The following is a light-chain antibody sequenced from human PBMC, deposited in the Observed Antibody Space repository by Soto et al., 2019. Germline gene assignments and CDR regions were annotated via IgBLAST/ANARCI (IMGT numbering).Light chain of an antibody. Sequence: DIQMTQSPSTLSASLGDRVTITCRASQSISSWLAWYQQKPGKAPKLLIYKASSLESGVPSRFSGSGSGTEFTLTISSLQPDDFATYYCQQYNSYSLWGFGQGTKVDIK. V-gene: IGKV1-5*03. J-gene: IGKJ1*01. CDR1: QSISSW. CDR3: QQYNSYSLWG. CDR2: KAS.